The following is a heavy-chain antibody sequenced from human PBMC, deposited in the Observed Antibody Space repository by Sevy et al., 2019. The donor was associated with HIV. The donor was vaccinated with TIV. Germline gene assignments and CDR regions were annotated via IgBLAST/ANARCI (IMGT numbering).Heavy chain of an antibody. V-gene: IGHV1-8*01. CDR2: MNPNSGNT. D-gene: IGHD6-13*01. Sequence: ASVKVSCKASGYTFTSYDINWVRQVTGQGLEWMGWMNPNSGNTGYAQKFQGRVTMTRNTSISTAYMELSSLRSEDTAVYYCARGHRIAAAGTYYYYYYGMDVWGQGTTVTVSS. J-gene: IGHJ6*02. CDR3: ARGHRIAAAGTYYYYYYGMDV. CDR1: GYTFTSYD.